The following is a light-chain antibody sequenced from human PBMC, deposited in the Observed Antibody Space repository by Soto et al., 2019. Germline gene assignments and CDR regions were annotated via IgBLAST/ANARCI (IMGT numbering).Light chain of an antibody. CDR3: SSYTSSSLVV. CDR1: SSDVGGYNY. V-gene: IGLV2-14*01. J-gene: IGLJ2*01. Sequence: QSALTQPASVSGSPGQSITISCTGTSSDVGGYNYVSWYQQHPGKAPKLMICEFSTRPSGVSNRFSGSKSGNTASLTISGLHAEDEADYYCSSYTSSSLVVFGGGTKLAVL. CDR2: EFS.